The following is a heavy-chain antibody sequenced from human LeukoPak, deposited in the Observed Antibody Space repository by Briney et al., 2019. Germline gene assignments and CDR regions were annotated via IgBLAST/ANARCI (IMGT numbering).Heavy chain of an antibody. CDR3: ARDKVVGATHFDY. CDR2: LNQDGSEK. Sequence: GGSLRLSCAASGFTFSAYWMSWVRQAPGKGLGWVANLNQDGSEKDYVDSVKGRFTISRDNAKNSVYLQMNSLRAEDTAVYYCARDKVVGATHFDYWGQGTLVTVSS. CDR1: GFTFSAYW. V-gene: IGHV3-7*01. J-gene: IGHJ4*02. D-gene: IGHD1-26*01.